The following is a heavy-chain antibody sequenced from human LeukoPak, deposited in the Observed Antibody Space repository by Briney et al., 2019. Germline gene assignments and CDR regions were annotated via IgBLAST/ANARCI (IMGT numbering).Heavy chain of an antibody. CDR2: ISTSSSYI. CDR3: ARVAGGLLLHSHAFDI. Sequence: VGSLRLSCAASGFTFSSYSMNWVRQAPGKGLEWVSLISTSSSYIYYADSLKGRFTISRDNAKNSLYLQMNSLRAEDTAVYYCARVAGGLLLHSHAFDIWGQGTMVTVSS. J-gene: IGHJ3*02. D-gene: IGHD3-22*01. V-gene: IGHV3-21*01. CDR1: GFTFSSYS.